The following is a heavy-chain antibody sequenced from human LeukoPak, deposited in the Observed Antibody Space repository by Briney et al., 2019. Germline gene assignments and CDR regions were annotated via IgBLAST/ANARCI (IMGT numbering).Heavy chain of an antibody. V-gene: IGHV4-34*01. J-gene: IGHJ5*02. CDR1: GGSFSDH. Sequence: SETLSLTCAVYGGSFSDHWSWIRQPPGKGLEWIGEINHSGSTNYNPSLKSRVTISVDTSKNQFSLKLSSVTAADTAVYYCARGAAGTRPLNWFDPWGQGTLVTVSS. CDR2: INHSGST. D-gene: IGHD6-13*01. CDR3: ARGAAGTRPLNWFDP.